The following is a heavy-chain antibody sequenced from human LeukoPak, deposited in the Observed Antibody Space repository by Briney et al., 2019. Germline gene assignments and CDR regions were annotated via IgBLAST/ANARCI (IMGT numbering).Heavy chain of an antibody. J-gene: IGHJ6*02. CDR2: IIPIFGTA. V-gene: IGHV1-69*13. CDR1: GGTFSSYA. Sequence: GASVKVFCKASGGTFSSYAISWVRQAPGQGLEWMGGIIPIFGTANYAQKFQGRVTITADESTSTAYMELSSLRSEDTAVYYCATVSHAAAHGMDVWGQGTTVTVSS. D-gene: IGHD6-13*01. CDR3: ATVSHAAAHGMDV.